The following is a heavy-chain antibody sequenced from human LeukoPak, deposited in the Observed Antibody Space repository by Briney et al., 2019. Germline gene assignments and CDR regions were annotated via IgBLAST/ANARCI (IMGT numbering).Heavy chain of an antibody. CDR1: GYTFTSYD. CDR2: MNPNSGNT. V-gene: IGHV1-8*01. Sequence: ASVKVSCKASGYTFTSYDINWVRQATGQGLEWMGWMNPNSGNTGYAQKFQGRVTMTRNTSISTAYMELSSLRSEDTAVYYCAVVPAAHTGSHYYYYYYMDVWGKGTTVTVSS. J-gene: IGHJ6*03. D-gene: IGHD2-2*01. CDR3: AVVPAAHTGSHYYYYYYMDV.